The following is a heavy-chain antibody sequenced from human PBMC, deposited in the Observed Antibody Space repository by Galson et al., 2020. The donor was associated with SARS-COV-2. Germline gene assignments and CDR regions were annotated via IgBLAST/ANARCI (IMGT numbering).Heavy chain of an antibody. Sequence: SETLSLTCTVSGGSISSSSYYWGWIRQPPGKGLEWIGAIYHSGSTYYNPSLKSRVTISVDTSKNQFSLNLSSVTAADTAVYHCARQGSSGGYVGVCAGAIEYWGQGTLVTVSS. CDR3: ARQGSSGGYVGVCAGAIEY. CDR2: IYHSGST. CDR1: GGSISSSSYY. J-gene: IGHJ4*02. V-gene: IGHV4-39*01. D-gene: IGHD6-19*01.